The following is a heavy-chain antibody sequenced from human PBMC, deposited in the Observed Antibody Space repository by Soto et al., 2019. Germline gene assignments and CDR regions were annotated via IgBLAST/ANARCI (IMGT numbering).Heavy chain of an antibody. CDR2: IIPIFGTA. CDR1: VGTFSSYA. J-gene: IGHJ5*02. Sequence: SSVKVSGKASVGTFSSYAISCVRQAPGQGLEWMGGIIPIFGTAKYAQKLQGRVTITADKSTRTAYMELRSLRSEDTAVYYCARAGVVAARPGLSSWSRWFDPWGQGTLVTVSS. V-gene: IGHV1-69*06. CDR3: ARAGVVAARPGLSSWSRWFDP. D-gene: IGHD6-6*01.